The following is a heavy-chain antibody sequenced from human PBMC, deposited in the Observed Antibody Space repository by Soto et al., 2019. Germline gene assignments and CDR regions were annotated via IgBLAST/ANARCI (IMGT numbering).Heavy chain of an antibody. V-gene: IGHV4-39*01. Sequence: SETRSRTCTVSGGSISSSSYYLGWIRQPPGKGLEWIGSIYYSGSTYYNPSLKSRVTISVDTSKNQFSLKLSSVTAADTAVYYCARIMVRGVITSYYHGMDVWGQGTTVTVSS. J-gene: IGHJ6*02. CDR1: GGSISSSSYY. CDR2: IYYSGST. CDR3: ARIMVRGVITSYYHGMDV. D-gene: IGHD3-10*01.